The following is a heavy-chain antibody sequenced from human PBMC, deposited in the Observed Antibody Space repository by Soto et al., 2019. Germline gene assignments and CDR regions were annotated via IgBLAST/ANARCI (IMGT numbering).Heavy chain of an antibody. V-gene: IGHV4-30-4*01. J-gene: IGHJ3*02. CDR2: IYYSGST. CDR1: GGSISSGDYY. Sequence: LSLTCTVSGGSISSGDYYWSWIRQPPGKGLEWIGYIYYSGSTYYNPSLKSRVTISVDTSKNQFSLKLSSVTAADTAVYYCARDYYDSSGPMPGAFDIWGQGTMVTVSS. CDR3: ARDYYDSSGPMPGAFDI. D-gene: IGHD3-22*01.